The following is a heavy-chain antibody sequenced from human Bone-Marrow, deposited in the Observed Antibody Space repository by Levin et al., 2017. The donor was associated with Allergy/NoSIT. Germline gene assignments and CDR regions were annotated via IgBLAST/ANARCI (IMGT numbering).Heavy chain of an antibody. D-gene: IGHD6-25*01. CDR1: GYSFTSYW. CDR3: ARRKGYSSAREAFDY. CDR2: IDPSDSYT. J-gene: IGHJ4*02. Sequence: GESLKISCKGSGYSFTSYWISWVRQMPGKGLEWMGRIDPSDSYTNYSPSFQGHVTISADKSISTAYLQWSSLKASDTAMYYCARRKGYSSAREAFDYWGQGTLVTVSS. V-gene: IGHV5-10-1*01.